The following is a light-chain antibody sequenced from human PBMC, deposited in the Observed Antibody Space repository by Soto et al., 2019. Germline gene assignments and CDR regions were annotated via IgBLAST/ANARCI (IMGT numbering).Light chain of an antibody. Sequence: DIRMTQSPSSLSASVGDRVTITCRASQSIGKFLNWYQQKLGKAPALLVYDATSLQSGVPSRFSGTGSGTYFTLTINSLQPEDFATYYCQQSHSPPPITFDQGTRLEIK. V-gene: IGKV1-39*01. CDR3: QQSHSPPPIT. CDR2: DAT. CDR1: QSIGKF. J-gene: IGKJ5*01.